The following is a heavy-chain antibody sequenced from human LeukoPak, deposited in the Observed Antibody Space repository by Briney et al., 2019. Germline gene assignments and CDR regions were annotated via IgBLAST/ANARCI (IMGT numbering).Heavy chain of an antibody. D-gene: IGHD4-23*01. Sequence: GGSLRLSCVASGFIFSSYWMHWVRQAPGKGLVWVSRINSDGGGTGYADSVKGRFTISRDNAKNTLYLQMNSLRAEDTAVYYCARELYGGAFDYWGQGTLVTVSS. CDR2: INSDGGGT. CDR1: GFIFSSYW. CDR3: ARELYGGAFDY. J-gene: IGHJ4*02. V-gene: IGHV3-74*01.